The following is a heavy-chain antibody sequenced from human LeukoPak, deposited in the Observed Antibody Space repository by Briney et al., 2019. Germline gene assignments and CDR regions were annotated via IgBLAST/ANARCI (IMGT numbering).Heavy chain of an antibody. CDR3: ARGKWLADFDY. D-gene: IGHD6-19*01. Sequence: GESLRISCKRSGYSITSYWIGWVRQMPGKRLEWMGIIYPGDSDTRYSPSFQGQVTISADKSISTAYLQWSSLKASDTAMYYCARGKWLADFDYWGQGTLVTVSS. CDR2: IYPGDSDT. V-gene: IGHV5-51*01. J-gene: IGHJ4*02. CDR1: GYSITSYW.